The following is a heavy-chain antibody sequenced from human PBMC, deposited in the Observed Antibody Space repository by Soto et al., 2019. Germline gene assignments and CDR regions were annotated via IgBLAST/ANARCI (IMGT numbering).Heavy chain of an antibody. CDR3: ARDWVSGGDIVASWNWSDH. CDR2: INWNGGST. CDR1: GFNFDDYG. Sequence: EVQLVESGGGVARPGGSLRLSCAASGFNFDDYGMAWVRQAPGKGLEWASGINWNGGSTAYADSVKGRFTISRDNAKNSLFMQRNTRRAEDTAMYYCARDWVSGGDIVASWNWSDHWCQGSLVPESS. V-gene: IGHV3-20*04. D-gene: IGHD5-12*01. J-gene: IGHJ5*02.